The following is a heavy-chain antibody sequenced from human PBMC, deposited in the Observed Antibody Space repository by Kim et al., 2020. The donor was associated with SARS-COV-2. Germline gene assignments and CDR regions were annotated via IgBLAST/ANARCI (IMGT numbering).Heavy chain of an antibody. V-gene: IGHV3-48*01. D-gene: IGHD4-17*01. J-gene: IGHJ4*02. CDR1: GFTFSSYS. CDR3: ARDYGGNLGY. CDR2: ISSSSRTI. Sequence: GGSLRLSCAASGFTFSSYSMNWVRQAPGKGLEWVSDISSSSRTIYYADSVKGRFTISRDNAKNSLYLKMNRLSAEDTAVYYCARDYGGNLGYWGQGTLVTVSS.